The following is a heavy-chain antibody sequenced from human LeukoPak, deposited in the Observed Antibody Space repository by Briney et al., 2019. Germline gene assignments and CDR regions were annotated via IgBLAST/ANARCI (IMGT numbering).Heavy chain of an antibody. D-gene: IGHD2-15*01. CDR3: AREGDCSHTKCYSSPPDS. V-gene: IGHV4-38-2*02. CDR1: GYSITSGYY. Sequence: SETLSLTCIVSGYSITSGYYWGWIRQPPGKGLEWIGSIFHSGRTYYNPSLKSRVSISGDTSKNQFSLELRSLTAADTAVYYCAREGDCSHTKCYSSPPDSWGQGTLVTVSS. J-gene: IGHJ4*02. CDR2: IFHSGRT.